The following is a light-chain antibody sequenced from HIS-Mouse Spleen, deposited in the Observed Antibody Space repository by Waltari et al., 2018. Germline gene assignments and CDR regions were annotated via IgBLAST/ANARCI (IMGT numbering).Light chain of an antibody. CDR1: SSDVGGYNY. Sequence: QSALTQPASVSGSPGQSITISCTGTSSDVGGYNYVSWYQQHPGKAPKLMIYDVSNRPSGVSKRVAGSKSGNTASLTISGLQAEDEADYYCSSYTSSSTRVFGGGTKLTVL. V-gene: IGLV2-14*03. CDR2: DVS. CDR3: SSYTSSSTRV. J-gene: IGLJ3*02.